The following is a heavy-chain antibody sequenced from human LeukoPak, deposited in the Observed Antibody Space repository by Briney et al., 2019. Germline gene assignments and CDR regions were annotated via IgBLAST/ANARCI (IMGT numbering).Heavy chain of an antibody. D-gene: IGHD2-2*01. Sequence: ASVKVSCKASGYTLNSYAMNWVRQAPGQGLEWMAWINTNTGNPTYAQGFTGRFVFSLDTSISTAYLHISGLKAEDTAVYYCARGGLRSCTSSSCYPGEDAFDIWGQGTMVTVSS. CDR2: INTNTGNP. J-gene: IGHJ3*02. CDR1: GYTLNSYA. CDR3: ARGGLRSCTSSSCYPGEDAFDI. V-gene: IGHV7-4-1*02.